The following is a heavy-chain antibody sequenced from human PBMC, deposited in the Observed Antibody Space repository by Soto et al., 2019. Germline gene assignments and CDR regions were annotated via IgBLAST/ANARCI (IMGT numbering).Heavy chain of an antibody. CDR1: GFTFDDYA. D-gene: IGHD3-3*01. J-gene: IGHJ6*02. CDR3: AKDMGTAYDFWSGYKGTYYYYGMDV. CDR2: ISWDGGST. V-gene: IGHV3-43D*04. Sequence: GGSLRLSCAASGFTFDDYAMHWVRQAPGKGLEWVSLISWDGGSTYYADSVKGRFTISRDNSKNSLYLQMNSLRAEDTALYYCAKDMGTAYDFWSGYKGTYYYYGMDVWGPGTTAPVSS.